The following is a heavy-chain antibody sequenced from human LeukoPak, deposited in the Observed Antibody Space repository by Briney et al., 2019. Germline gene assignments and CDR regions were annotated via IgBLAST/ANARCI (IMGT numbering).Heavy chain of an antibody. CDR1: GGSVSSYY. J-gene: IGHJ6*03. V-gene: IGHV4-4*09. CDR2: IYNSGGT. CDR3: ARRHHYYYYMDV. Sequence: SETLSLTCTVSGGSVSSYYWSWVRQPPGKRLEWLGYIYNSGGTNYNPSLNGRVTISVDTSKNQFSLNLSSVTAADAAVYYCARRHHYYYYMDVWGKGTTVTVSS.